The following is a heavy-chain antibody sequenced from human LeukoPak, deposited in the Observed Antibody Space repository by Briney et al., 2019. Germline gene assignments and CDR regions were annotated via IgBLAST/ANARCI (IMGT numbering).Heavy chain of an antibody. J-gene: IGHJ4*02. D-gene: IGHD4-17*01. CDR1: GFTFSSYS. V-gene: IGHV3-21*01. CDR2: ISSSSSYI. CDR3: ARVGWEVTTDAGVTAFDY. Sequence: GSLSLSCAASGFTFSSYSMNWVRPAPGKGLEWVSSISSSSSYIYYADSVKGRFTISRDNAKNSLYLQMNSLSAEDTAVYYCARVGWEVTTDAGVTAFDYWGQGTLVTVSS.